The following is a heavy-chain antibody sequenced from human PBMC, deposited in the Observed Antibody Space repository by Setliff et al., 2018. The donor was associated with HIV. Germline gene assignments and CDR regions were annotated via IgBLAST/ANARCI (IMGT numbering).Heavy chain of an antibody. CDR2: INWNGGST. CDR3: ARGSKAAAGPPDF. CDR1: GFTFDDYG. Sequence: SGGSLRLSCAASGFTFDDYGMSWVRQTPRKGLEWVSGINWNGGSTGYADSVKGRFTISRGNGYSSLYLQMNGLRAEDTALYYCARGSKAAAGPPDFWGQGTLVTVSS. V-gene: IGHV3-20*04. D-gene: IGHD6-13*01. J-gene: IGHJ4*02.